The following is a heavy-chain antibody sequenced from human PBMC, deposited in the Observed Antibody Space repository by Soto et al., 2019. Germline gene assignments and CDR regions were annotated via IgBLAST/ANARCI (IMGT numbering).Heavy chain of an antibody. CDR1: GFTFSSYW. D-gene: IGHD6-19*01. CDR3: ARPLEQWLVHFQL. Sequence: GGSLRLSCAASGFTFSSYWMSWVRQAPGKGLEWVANIKQDGSEKYYVDSVKGRFTISRDNAKNSLYLQMNSLRTEDTAVYYCARPLEQWLVHFQLWGQGSRVTVSS. J-gene: IGHJ1*01. V-gene: IGHV3-7*01. CDR2: IKQDGSEK.